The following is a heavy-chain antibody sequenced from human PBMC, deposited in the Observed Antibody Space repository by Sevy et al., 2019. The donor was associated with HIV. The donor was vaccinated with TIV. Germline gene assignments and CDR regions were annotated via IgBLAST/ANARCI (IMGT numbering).Heavy chain of an antibody. D-gene: IGHD3-16*01. J-gene: IGHJ4*02. V-gene: IGHV3-7*01. CDR2: IKQDGSEK. Sequence: GGSLRLSCTASGFTFSTYWMTWVRQAPGKGVEWVANIKQDGSEKYYGDSVKGGVTISRDNAKNSRYLQMNSLGAEDTAVYYGDRDWGSVHWGQGTLVTVSS. CDR3: DRDWGSVH. CDR1: GFTFSTYW.